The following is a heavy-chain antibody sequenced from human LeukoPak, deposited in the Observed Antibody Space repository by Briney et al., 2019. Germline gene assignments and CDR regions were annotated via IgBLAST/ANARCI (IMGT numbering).Heavy chain of an antibody. D-gene: IGHD5/OR15-5a*01. V-gene: IGHV4-59*08. Sequence: PSETLSLTCAISGDSIDPYSWSWIRQPPGKGLEWIGYISHIGTIKYNTSLMSRVSMGLDKPNNEFALSLRSVTATDTALYFCARHRGSAVFNYWGRGVPVIVSS. CDR3: ARHRGSAVFNY. J-gene: IGHJ1*01. CDR2: ISHIGTI. CDR1: GDSIDPYS.